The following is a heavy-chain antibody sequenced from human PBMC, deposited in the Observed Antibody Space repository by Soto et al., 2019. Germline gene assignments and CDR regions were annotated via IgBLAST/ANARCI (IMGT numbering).Heavy chain of an antibody. CDR1: GLTLXSSA. D-gene: IGHD3-3*01. CDR2: INGDGTAT. V-gene: IGHV3-23*01. Sequence: EVQLLESGGGLVXXXXXXXLSCAAXGLTLXSSAMTWVRQAPGKGLEWISSINGDGTATYYGNAVKGRFTISKDISKNTLYLQMDSLRAEDTAVYFCAKITRSWGQGTLVTVSS. CDR3: AKITRS. J-gene: IGHJ5*02.